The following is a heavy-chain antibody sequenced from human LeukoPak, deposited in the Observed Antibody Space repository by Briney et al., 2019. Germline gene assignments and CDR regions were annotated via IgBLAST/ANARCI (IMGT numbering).Heavy chain of an antibody. J-gene: IGHJ4*02. CDR3: AREPDYYDSSGDPPPFDY. D-gene: IGHD3-22*01. CDR1: GYIFSNFL. Sequence: ASVKVSCKAPGYIFSNFLITWVRQAPGQGLEWMGWVSTDNGNTKYAQKIQGRVTMTTDTSTSTAYMELKSLRSDDTAVYYCAREPDYYDSSGDPPPFDYWGQGTLVTVSS. V-gene: IGHV1-18*01. CDR2: VSTDNGNT.